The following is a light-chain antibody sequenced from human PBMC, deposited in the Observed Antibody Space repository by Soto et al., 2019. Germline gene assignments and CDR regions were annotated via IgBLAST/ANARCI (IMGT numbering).Light chain of an antibody. Sequence: SVAASERERATXTCRASQRISSYLNWYQQKPGKAPKLLIYAASILQSGVPSRFSGSGSGTDFTLTISSLQPQDFAAYYCQQSYTRLLTFCRGT. CDR3: QQSYTRLLT. V-gene: IGKV1-39*01. J-gene: IGKJ4*02. CDR2: AAS. CDR1: QRISSY.